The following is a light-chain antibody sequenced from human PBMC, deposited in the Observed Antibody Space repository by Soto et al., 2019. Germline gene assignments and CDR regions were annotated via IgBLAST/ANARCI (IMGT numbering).Light chain of an antibody. CDR2: GAS. Sequence: EIVLTQSPGTLSLSPGERATLSCRASQSVASNNLAWYQQIPGQSPRILIYGASSRATGIPDRFSGSGSGTDFPLTIRRLEAEEFGINYCQQYGSSPRTFGQGTRVEIK. CDR1: QSVASNN. CDR3: QQYGSSPRT. J-gene: IGKJ1*01. V-gene: IGKV3-20*01.